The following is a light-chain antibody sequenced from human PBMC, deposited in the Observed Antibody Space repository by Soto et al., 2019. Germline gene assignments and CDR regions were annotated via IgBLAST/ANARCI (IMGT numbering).Light chain of an antibody. Sequence: QSALTQPASVSGSPGQSITISCAGSSSDVGAYIYVSWYQQHPGKVPKLIIYDVNDRPSGVSDRFSGSKSGNTASLTISGLQAEDEGDYYCASYTTSGTMIFGGGTKLTVL. J-gene: IGLJ2*01. CDR2: DVN. CDR1: SSDVGAYIY. V-gene: IGLV2-14*01. CDR3: ASYTTSGTMI.